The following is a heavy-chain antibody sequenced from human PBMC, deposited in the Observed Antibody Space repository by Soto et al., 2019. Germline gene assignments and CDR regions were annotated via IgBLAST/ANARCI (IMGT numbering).Heavy chain of an antibody. V-gene: IGHV1-3*01. D-gene: IGHD3-10*01. CDR3: PRASYYYCSEARTLVFGDYYYHGMDV. Sequence: ASVKVSCKASGYTFTSYALHWVRQAPGQRLEWMGWINAGNGNTKYSQKFQGRVTITRDTSASTAYMELSSLRSEDTAVYYCPRASYYYCSEARTLVFGDYYYHGMDVWGERTTVTVSS. CDR2: INAGNGNT. J-gene: IGHJ6*04. CDR1: GYTFTSYA.